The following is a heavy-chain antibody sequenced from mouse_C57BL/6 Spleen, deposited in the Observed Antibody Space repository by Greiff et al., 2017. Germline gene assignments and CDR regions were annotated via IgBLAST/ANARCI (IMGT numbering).Heavy chain of an antibody. CDR3: ARTGIGYGSSFHFDY. J-gene: IGHJ2*01. CDR2: IHPNSGST. CDR1: GYTFTSYW. Sequence: QVQLQQPGAELVKPGASVKLSCKASGYTFTSYWMHWVKQRPGQGLEWIGMIHPNSGSTNYNEKFKSKATLTVDKSSSTAYMQLSSLTSEDSAVYYCARTGIGYGSSFHFDYWGQGTTLTVSS. V-gene: IGHV1-64*01. D-gene: IGHD1-1*01.